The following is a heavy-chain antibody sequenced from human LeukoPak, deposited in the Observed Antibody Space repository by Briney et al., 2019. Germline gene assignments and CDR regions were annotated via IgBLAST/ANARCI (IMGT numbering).Heavy chain of an antibody. J-gene: IGHJ4*02. CDR3: ATGIGRWYGGNSEPNDY. CDR2: FDPEDGET. V-gene: IGHV1-24*01. CDR1: GYTLTELS. Sequence: ASVKVSCKVSGYTLTELSMHWVRQAPGKGLEWMGGFDPEDGETIYAQKFQGRVTMTEDTSTDTAYMELSSLRSGDTAVYYCATGIGRWYGGNSEPNDYWGQGTLVTVSS. D-gene: IGHD4-23*01.